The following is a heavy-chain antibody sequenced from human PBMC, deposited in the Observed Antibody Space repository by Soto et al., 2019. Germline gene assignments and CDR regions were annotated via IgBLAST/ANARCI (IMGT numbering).Heavy chain of an antibody. D-gene: IGHD4-17*01. J-gene: IGHJ4*02. V-gene: IGHV3-30*18. CDR2: ISYDGSNK. CDR1: GFTFSSYG. Sequence: PGGSLRLSGAASGFTFSSYGIHWVRQAPCKGLEWVAVISYDGSNKYYADSVKGRLTISRDNSKNTLYLQMNSLRAEDTAVYYCAKDRAGHEYGLYYFDYWGQGPLVKVSS. CDR3: AKDRAGHEYGLYYFDY.